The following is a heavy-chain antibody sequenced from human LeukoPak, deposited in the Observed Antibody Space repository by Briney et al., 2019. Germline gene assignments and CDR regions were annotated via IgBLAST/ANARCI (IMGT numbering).Heavy chain of an antibody. D-gene: IGHD3-22*01. J-gene: IGHJ4*02. CDR3: SKDRGYYDSSGFLDY. CDR1: GFTFSSYG. CDR2: ISNDGSNK. Sequence: PGGSLRLSCAASGFTFSSYGMHWVRQAPGKGLEWVAVISNDGSNKYHADSVRGRLTISRDNYKNTLYLQMNSLRVEDTAVYYCSKDRGYYDSSGFLDYWGQGTLVTASS. V-gene: IGHV3-30*18.